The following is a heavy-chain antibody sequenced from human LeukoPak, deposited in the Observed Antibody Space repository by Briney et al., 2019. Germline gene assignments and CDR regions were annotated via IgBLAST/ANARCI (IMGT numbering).Heavy chain of an antibody. CDR2: IYYSRST. V-gene: IGHV4-59*01. CDR1: GGSISSYY. CDR3: ARGYSYGSSFNDY. D-gene: IGHD5-18*01. J-gene: IGHJ4*02. Sequence: PSETLSLTCTVSGGSISSYYWSWIRQPPGKGLEWIGYIYYSRSTNYNPSLKSRVTISVDTSKNQFSLKLSSVTAADTAVYYCARGYSYGSSFNDYWGQGTLVTVSS.